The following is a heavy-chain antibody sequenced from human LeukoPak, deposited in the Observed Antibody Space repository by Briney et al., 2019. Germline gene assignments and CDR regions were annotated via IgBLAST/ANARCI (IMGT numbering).Heavy chain of an antibody. Sequence: GGSLRLSCAASGFTFSSYAMSWVSHAPGKGLEWVSAISGSGGSTYYADSVKGRFTISRDNSKHTLYLQMNSLRAEDTAVYYCAKAGPAENWFDPWGQGTLVTVSS. CDR3: AKAGPAENWFDP. V-gene: IGHV3-23*01. CDR2: ISGSGGST. CDR1: GFTFSSYA. D-gene: IGHD2-8*02. J-gene: IGHJ5*02.